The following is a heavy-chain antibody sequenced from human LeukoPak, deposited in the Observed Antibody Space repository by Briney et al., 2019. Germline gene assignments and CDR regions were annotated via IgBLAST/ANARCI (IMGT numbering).Heavy chain of an antibody. CDR2: ISAYNGNT. Sequence: ASVKVSCKASGYTFTSYGISWVRQAPGQGLEWMGWISAYNGNTNYAQKFLGRVIMTTDISTTTAYMELRSLRPDDTAVYYCVRDWEWKAARNLFDPWGQGTRVTVSS. CDR1: GYTFTSYG. V-gene: IGHV1-18*01. J-gene: IGHJ5*02. D-gene: IGHD6-6*01. CDR3: VRDWEWKAARNLFDP.